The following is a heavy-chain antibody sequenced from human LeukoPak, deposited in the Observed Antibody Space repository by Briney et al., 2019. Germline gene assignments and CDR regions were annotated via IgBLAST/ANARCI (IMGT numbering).Heavy chain of an antibody. CDR3: ARGPDVLRFLEWLFPFDY. V-gene: IGHV3-53*05. CDR1: GFTVSSNY. J-gene: IGHJ4*02. Sequence: GGSLRLSCAASGFTVSSNYMSWDRQAPGKGLEWVSVIYSGGSTYYADSVKGRFTISRDNSKNTLYLQMNSLRAEDTAVYYCARGPDVLRFLEWLFPFDYWGQGTLVTVSS. D-gene: IGHD3-3*01. CDR2: IYSGGST.